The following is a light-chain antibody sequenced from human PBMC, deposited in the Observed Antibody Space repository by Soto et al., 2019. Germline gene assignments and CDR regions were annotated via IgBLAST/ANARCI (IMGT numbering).Light chain of an antibody. J-gene: IGKJ2*01. Sequence: EIVLTQSPGTLSLSPGERATLSCRASQSVRSTYLAWYQQKPGQAPRLLISGASSRATGIPDRFSGSGSGTDFTLTITRLEPEDFAVYYCQQYVRSPWYTFGQGTKLEIK. CDR1: QSVRSTY. V-gene: IGKV3-20*01. CDR2: GAS. CDR3: QQYVRSPWYT.